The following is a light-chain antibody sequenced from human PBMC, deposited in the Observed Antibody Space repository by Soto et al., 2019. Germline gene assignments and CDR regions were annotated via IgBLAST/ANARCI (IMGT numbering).Light chain of an antibody. Sequence: LAHKRSAVRLARGACSSLCCPDSQSVGSDLVWYRQKPGQAPRLLIYGASNRATGVPDRFSVSWSGTVFTLYICGLQIPDVAVYYSLQYLDRPLLTCGQGTRLEIK. J-gene: IGKJ5*01. CDR3: LQYLDRPLLT. CDR2: GAS. CDR1: QSVGSD. V-gene: IGKV3-15*01.